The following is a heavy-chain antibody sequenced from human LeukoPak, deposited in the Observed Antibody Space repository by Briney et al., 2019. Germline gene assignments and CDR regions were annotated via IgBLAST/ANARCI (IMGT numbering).Heavy chain of an antibody. D-gene: IGHD3-10*01. Sequence: PGGSLRLSCAASGFTFSDFWMNWVRQAPGKGLEWVANIKQDGSEKYYVDSVKGRFTTSRDNSKNTLYLQMNSLRAEDTAVYYCAKDISPACPYYYGSGSYCRYNWFDPWGQGTLVTVSS. J-gene: IGHJ5*02. CDR2: IKQDGSEK. V-gene: IGHV3-7*03. CDR3: AKDISPACPYYYGSGSYCRYNWFDP. CDR1: GFTFSDFW.